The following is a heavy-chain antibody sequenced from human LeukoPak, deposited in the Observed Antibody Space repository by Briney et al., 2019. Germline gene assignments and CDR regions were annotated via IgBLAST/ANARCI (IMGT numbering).Heavy chain of an antibody. Sequence: GGSLRLSCAASGFTFSSYAMSWVRQAPGKGLEWVSAISGSGGSTYYADSVKGRFTISRDNSKNTLYLQMNSLRAEDTAVYYCAKEGDDYGDYGGRYYYYYGMGVWGQGTTVTVSS. CDR1: GFTFSSYA. CDR2: ISGSGGST. J-gene: IGHJ6*02. D-gene: IGHD4-17*01. V-gene: IGHV3-23*01. CDR3: AKEGDDYGDYGGRYYYYYGMGV.